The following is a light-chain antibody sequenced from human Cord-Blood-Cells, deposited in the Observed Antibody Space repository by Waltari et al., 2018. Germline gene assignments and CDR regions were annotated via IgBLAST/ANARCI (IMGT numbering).Light chain of an antibody. J-gene: IGLJ2*01. CDR1: RSAVGSYNL. CDR3: CSYAGSSTLV. CDR2: EGS. Sequence: QSALTQPASVSGSPGQSITISCTGTRSAVGSYNLVSWYQQHPGKAPKLMIYEGSKRSSGVANRFSGSKSGNTASLTISGLQAEYEADYYCCSYAGSSTLVFGGGTKLTVL. V-gene: IGLV2-23*01.